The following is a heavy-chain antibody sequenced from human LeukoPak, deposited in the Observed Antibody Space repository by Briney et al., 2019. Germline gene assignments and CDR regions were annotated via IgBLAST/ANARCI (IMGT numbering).Heavy chain of an antibody. CDR2: ISAYNGNT. CDR3: ARGSGGIAAAGMEFDP. Sequence: ASVKVSCKASGYTFTSYGISWVRQAPGQGLEWMGWISAYNGNTNYAQKLQGRVTMTTDTSTSTAYMELRSLGSDDTAVYYCARGSGGIAAAGMEFDPWGQGTLVTVSS. J-gene: IGHJ5*02. CDR1: GYTFTSYG. V-gene: IGHV1-18*01. D-gene: IGHD6-13*01.